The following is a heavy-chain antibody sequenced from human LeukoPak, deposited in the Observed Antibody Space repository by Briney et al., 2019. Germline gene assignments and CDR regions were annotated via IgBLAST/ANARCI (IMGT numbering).Heavy chain of an antibody. CDR1: GYTFTSYG. J-gene: IGHJ5*02. D-gene: IGHD2-15*01. V-gene: IGHV1-18*01. Sequence: ASVKVCCKASGYTFTSYGISRVRQAPGQGLEWMGWISAYNGNTNYAQKLQGRVTMTTDTSTSTAYMELRSLRSDDTAVYYCARDVYLVVAATHNWFDPWGQGTLVTVSS. CDR2: ISAYNGNT. CDR3: ARDVYLVVAATHNWFDP.